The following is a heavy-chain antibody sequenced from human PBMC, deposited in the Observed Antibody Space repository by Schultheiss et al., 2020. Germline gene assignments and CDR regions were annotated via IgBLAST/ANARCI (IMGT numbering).Heavy chain of an antibody. J-gene: IGHJ5*02. CDR2: ISSSSSYI. V-gene: IGHV3-21*01. CDR1: GFTFSSYS. Sequence: GGSLRLSCAASGFTFSSYSMNWVRQAPGKGLEWVSSISSSSSYIYYADSVKGRFNISRDNAKNSLYLQMNSLRAEDTAVYYCASTLDIVVVPLSFHVFDPWGQGTLVNVSS. D-gene: IGHD2-2*01. CDR3: ASTLDIVVVPLSFHVFDP.